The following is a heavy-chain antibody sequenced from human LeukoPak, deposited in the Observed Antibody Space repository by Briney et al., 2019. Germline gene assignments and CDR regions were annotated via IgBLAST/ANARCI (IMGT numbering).Heavy chain of an antibody. Sequence: GGSLRLSCAASGFTFDDYAMHWVRQAPGKGLEWVSGISWNSGSIGYADSVKGRFTISRDNAKNSLYLQMNSLRAEDTAVYYCARHSLTKWLLNPFCDWFDPWGQGTLLTVSS. CDR1: GFTFDDYA. CDR2: ISWNSGSI. J-gene: IGHJ5*02. D-gene: IGHD5-24*01. V-gene: IGHV3-9*01. CDR3: ARHSLTKWLLNPFCDWFDP.